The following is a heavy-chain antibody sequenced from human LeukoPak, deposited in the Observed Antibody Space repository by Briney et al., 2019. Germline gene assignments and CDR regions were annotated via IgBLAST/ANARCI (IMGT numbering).Heavy chain of an antibody. CDR1: GLTFSSYW. J-gene: IGHJ4*02. CDR2: ITSDGSST. V-gene: IGHV3-74*01. CDR3: AAPGNRVSGPFDY. Sequence: GGSLRLSCAASGLTFSSYWMHWVRQVPGKWLVWVSHITSDGSSTTYADSVKGRFTISRDNARNTLYLQMSSLRAEDTAVYFCAAPGNRVSGPFDYWGQRTLVTVSS. D-gene: IGHD3-10*01.